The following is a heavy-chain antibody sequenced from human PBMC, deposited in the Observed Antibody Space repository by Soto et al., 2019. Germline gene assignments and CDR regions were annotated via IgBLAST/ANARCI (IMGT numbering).Heavy chain of an antibody. Sequence: QPVGSLRLSGVASGFPFSSYAMSWVRQTPGKGLEWVSGISGSGGRTYYADSVKGRFTISRDNSNNTLSLQMHILRVEDTAVYFCAKGGYYSLFDIWGQGTMVTVSS. CDR2: ISGSGGRT. V-gene: IGHV3-23*01. J-gene: IGHJ3*02. D-gene: IGHD3-16*01. CDR1: GFPFSSYA. CDR3: AKGGYYSLFDI.